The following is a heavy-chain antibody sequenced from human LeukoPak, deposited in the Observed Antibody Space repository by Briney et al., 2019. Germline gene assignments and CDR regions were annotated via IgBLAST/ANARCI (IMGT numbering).Heavy chain of an antibody. CDR3: ARGRDGYNYLDY. CDR1: GFTISTYG. J-gene: IGHJ4*02. Sequence: GRSLRLSCAASGFTISTYGMHWVRQAPGKGLEWVALISYDGSDKYYADSVKGRFTISRDNSKNTLYLQMNSLRAEDTAVYYCARGRDGYNYLDYWGQGTLVTVSS. D-gene: IGHD5-24*01. V-gene: IGHV3-30*03. CDR2: ISYDGSDK.